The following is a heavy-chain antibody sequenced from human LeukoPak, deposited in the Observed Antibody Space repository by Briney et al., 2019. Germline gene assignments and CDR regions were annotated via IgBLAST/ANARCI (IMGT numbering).Heavy chain of an antibody. CDR3: AREEVGAGSAFDI. J-gene: IGHJ3*02. Sequence: SETLSLTCTVSGGSISSGSYYWSWIRQPAGKGLEWIGRIYTSGSTNYNPSLKSRVTISVDTSKNQFSLKLSSVTAADTAVYYCAREEVGAGSAFDIWGQGTMATVSS. CDR1: GGSISSGSYY. V-gene: IGHV4-61*02. D-gene: IGHD1-26*01. CDR2: IYTSGST.